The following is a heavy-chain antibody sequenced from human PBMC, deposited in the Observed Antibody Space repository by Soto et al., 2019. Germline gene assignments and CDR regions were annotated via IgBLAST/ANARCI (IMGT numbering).Heavy chain of an antibody. Sequence: QITLKESGPTLVKPTQTLTLTCTFSGFSLSTSGVGVGWIRQPPGKALEWLALIYWDDDKRYSPSLKSRLTSPKPTAXNQVVLTMTNMDPVDTATYYCAHYSSAPYYYGMDVWGQGTTVTVSS. CDR3: AHYSSAPYYYGMDV. J-gene: IGHJ6*02. D-gene: IGHD2-15*01. V-gene: IGHV2-5*02. CDR2: IYWDDDK. CDR1: GFSLSTSGVG.